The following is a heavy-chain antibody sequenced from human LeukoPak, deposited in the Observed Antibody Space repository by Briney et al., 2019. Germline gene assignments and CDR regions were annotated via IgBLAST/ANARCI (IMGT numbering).Heavy chain of an antibody. CDR2: ISSGSSNI. D-gene: IGHD3-9*01. V-gene: IGHV3-21*01. Sequence: GGSLRLSCAASGFTFSSYSMNWVRQAPGKGREWVSSISSGSSNIYYADSGKGRFTISRDNAKNSLYLQMNSLRAEDTAVYYCARDDILTGYYKEANYYYYGMDVGGQGTTVTVS. J-gene: IGHJ6*02. CDR1: GFTFSSYS. CDR3: ARDDILTGYYKEANYYYYGMDV.